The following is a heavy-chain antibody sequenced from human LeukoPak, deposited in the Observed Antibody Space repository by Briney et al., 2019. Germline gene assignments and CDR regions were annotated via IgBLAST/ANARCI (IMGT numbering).Heavy chain of an antibody. CDR2: TYYRSKWYN. Sequence: SQTLSLTCAISGDSVSSNSAAWNWIRQSPSRGLEWLGRTYYRSKWYNDYAVSVTSRITINPDTSKNQFSLQLNSVTPEDTAVYYCAREVIAGDYYYYYMDVWGKGTTVTVSS. D-gene: IGHD6-13*01. CDR3: AREVIAGDYYYYYMDV. CDR1: GDSVSSNSAA. V-gene: IGHV6-1*01. J-gene: IGHJ6*03.